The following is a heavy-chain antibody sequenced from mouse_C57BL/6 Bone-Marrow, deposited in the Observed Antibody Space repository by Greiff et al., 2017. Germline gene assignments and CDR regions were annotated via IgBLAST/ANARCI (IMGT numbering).Heavy chain of an antibody. CDR2: IDPSDSYT. CDR3: ARGGGNWYFDV. V-gene: IGHV1-69*01. Sequence: QVQLQQPGAELVMPGASVKLSCKASGYTFTSYWMHWVKQRPGQGLEWIGEIDPSDSYTNYNQKFKGKATLTVDKSSSPAYMQLSSLTSEASAGYYCARGGGNWYFDVWGTGTTVTVSS. J-gene: IGHJ1*03. CDR1: GYTFTSYW.